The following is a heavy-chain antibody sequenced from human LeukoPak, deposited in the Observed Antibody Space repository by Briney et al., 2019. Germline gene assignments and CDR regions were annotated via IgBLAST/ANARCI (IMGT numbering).Heavy chain of an antibody. CDR2: ISGYDGRT. J-gene: IGHJ4*02. CDR3: ARETSGGDRQPTGYFDY. V-gene: IGHV1-18*01. Sequence: GASVKVSCKTSGYNFPVFGISWVRQAPGQWLEWMGGISGYDGRTIYAQTVQDRVTMTTDTSTRIVYMELRSLKPNDTAVYYCARETSGGDRQPTGYFDYWGQGSLVIVSS. CDR1: GYNFPVFG. D-gene: IGHD1-1*01.